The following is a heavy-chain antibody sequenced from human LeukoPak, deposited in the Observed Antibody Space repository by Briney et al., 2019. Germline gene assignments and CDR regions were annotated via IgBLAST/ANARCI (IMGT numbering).Heavy chain of an antibody. CDR2: INHSGGT. D-gene: IGHD6-19*01. CDR3: ARDATGWYGWGD. J-gene: IGHJ4*02. V-gene: IGHV4-34*01. Sequence: SETLSLTCAVHGASFSGYYWSWIRQAPGKGLEWIGEINHSGGTNYNPSLKSRVTMSGDTSKNQFSLKLSSVTAADTGVYYCARDATGWYGWGDWGQGTLVTVSS. CDR1: GASFSGYY.